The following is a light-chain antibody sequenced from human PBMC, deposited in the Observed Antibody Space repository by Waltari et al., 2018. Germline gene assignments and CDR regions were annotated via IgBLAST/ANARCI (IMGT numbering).Light chain of an antibody. J-gene: IGLJ3*02. CDR3: QAWDGSTGV. V-gene: IGLV3-1*01. CDR1: KLGDKY. Sequence: SYDLTQPPSVSVSPGQTGTITCSGDKLGDKYVSWYQQKSGQSPALVIYQDNKRPSGIPERFSGSNWGNTATLTISGTQAMDEADYYCQAWDGSTGVFGGGTKLTVL. CDR2: QDN.